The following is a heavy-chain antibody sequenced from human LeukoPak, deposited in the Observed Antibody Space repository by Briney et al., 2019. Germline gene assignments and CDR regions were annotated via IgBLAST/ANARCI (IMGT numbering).Heavy chain of an antibody. CDR2: IGTGGDT. J-gene: IGHJ4*02. D-gene: IGHD5-12*01. Sequence: GGSLRLSCAASGFTLSSYVMTWVRQAPGKGLDWVSAIGTGGDTHYADSVKGRFTISRDNSKDTLYLQMNSLRAEDTAVYYCAKRGDSGYDRFFDYWGQGTLVTVSS. V-gene: IGHV3-23*01. CDR3: AKRGDSGYDRFFDY. CDR1: GFTLSSYV.